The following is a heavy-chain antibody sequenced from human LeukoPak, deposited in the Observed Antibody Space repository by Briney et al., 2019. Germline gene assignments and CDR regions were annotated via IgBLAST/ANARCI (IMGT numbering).Heavy chain of an antibody. CDR1: GDTFTSHY. CDR2: INPDTATT. V-gene: IGHV1-46*01. Sequence: ASVKVSCKASGDTFTSHYMHWVRQAPGQGLEWMGIINPDTATTIYAQKFQGRVTMTRDMSTSTLYLLLSSLRSDDTAIFYCARGGPNLVAVADHPLDYWGQGTLVIVSS. D-gene: IGHD6-19*01. CDR3: ARGGPNLVAVADHPLDY. J-gene: IGHJ4*02.